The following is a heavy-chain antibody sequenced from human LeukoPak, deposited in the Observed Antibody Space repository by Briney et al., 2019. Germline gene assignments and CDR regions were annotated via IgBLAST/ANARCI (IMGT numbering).Heavy chain of an antibody. CDR3: ARSAAAGFSYYSYYLDV. J-gene: IGHJ6*03. Sequence: PGGSLRLSCAASGFTFSSYWIHWVRQAPGKGLVRVSRINSDGSSTTYADSVKGRFTISRDNAKNTLYLQMNSLRAENTAVYYCARSAAAGFSYYSYYLDVWGKGTTVTIFS. V-gene: IGHV3-74*01. D-gene: IGHD6-13*01. CDR1: GFTFSSYW. CDR2: INSDGSST.